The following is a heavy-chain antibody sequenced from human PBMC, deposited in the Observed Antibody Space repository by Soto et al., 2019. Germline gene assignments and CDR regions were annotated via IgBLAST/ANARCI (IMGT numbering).Heavy chain of an antibody. CDR3: ARATEQNTEKDYYDSSGAPFDY. Sequence: GGSLRLSCAASGFTFSSYGMHWVRQAPGKGLEWVAAIWYDGSNKNYADSVKGRFTISRDNSKNTLYLQMNSLSAEDTAVYYCARATEQNTEKDYYDSSGAPFDYWGQGTLVTVSS. D-gene: IGHD3-22*01. J-gene: IGHJ4*02. CDR2: IWYDGSNK. CDR1: GFTFSSYG. V-gene: IGHV3-33*01.